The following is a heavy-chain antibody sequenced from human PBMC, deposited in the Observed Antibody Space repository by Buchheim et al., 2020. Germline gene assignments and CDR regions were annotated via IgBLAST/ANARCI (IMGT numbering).Heavy chain of an antibody. D-gene: IGHD3-3*01. J-gene: IGHJ6*02. V-gene: IGHV3-15*01. CDR3: TFRGVRDGTWGYYYGMDV. Sequence: EVQLVESGGGLVKPGGSLRLSCAASGFTFSNAWMSWVRQAPGKGLEWVGRIKSKTDGGTTDYAAPVKGRFTISRDDSKNTLHLQMNSLKTEDTAVFYCTFRGVRDGTWGYYYGMDVWGQGTT. CDR1: GFTFSNAW. CDR2: IKSKTDGGTT.